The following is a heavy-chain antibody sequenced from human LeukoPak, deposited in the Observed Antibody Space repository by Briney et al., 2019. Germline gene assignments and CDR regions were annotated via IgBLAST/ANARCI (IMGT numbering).Heavy chain of an antibody. CDR2: INHSGST. CDR1: GGSFSGYY. J-gene: IGHJ4*02. V-gene: IGHV4-34*01. Sequence: SETLSLTCAVYGGSFSGYYWSWIRQPPGKGLEWIGEINHSGSTNYNPSLKSRVTISVDTSKNQFSLKLSSVTAADTAVYYCARGLLRDDYSLNYWGQGTLVTVSS. D-gene: IGHD4-11*01. CDR3: ARGLLRDDYSLNY.